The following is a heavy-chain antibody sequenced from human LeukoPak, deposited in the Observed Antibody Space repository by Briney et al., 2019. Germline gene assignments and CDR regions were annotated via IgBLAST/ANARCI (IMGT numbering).Heavy chain of an antibody. D-gene: IGHD3-10*01. CDR2: ISSSSSYI. CDR3: ARAPTRVDAFDI. V-gene: IGHV3-21*01. CDR1: GFTFSSYS. J-gene: IGHJ3*02. Sequence: KPGGSLRLSCAASGFTFSSYSMNWVRQAPGKGLEWVSSISSSSSYIYYADSVKGRFTISRDNAKNSLYLQMNSLRAEDTAVYYCARAPTRVDAFDIWGQGIMVTVSS.